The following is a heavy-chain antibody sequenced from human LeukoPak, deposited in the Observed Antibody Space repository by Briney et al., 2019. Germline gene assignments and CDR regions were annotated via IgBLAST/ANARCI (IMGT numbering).Heavy chain of an antibody. CDR2: ITDSGSI. CDR1: GFTFSRYA. Sequence: PGGSLRLSCEASGFTFSRYAMSWVRQAPGKGLEWVSSITDSGSIYYEDSVKGRFTISRDNSKNTLFLQMNTLRADDTAVYFCARSLSSPDGAYWGQGTLVTVSS. CDR3: ARSLSSPDGAY. J-gene: IGHJ4*02. D-gene: IGHD6-19*01. V-gene: IGHV3-23*01.